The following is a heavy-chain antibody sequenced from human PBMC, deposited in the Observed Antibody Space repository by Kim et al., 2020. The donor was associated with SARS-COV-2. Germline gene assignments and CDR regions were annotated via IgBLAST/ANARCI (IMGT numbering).Heavy chain of an antibody. CDR2: IIPIFGTA. CDR1: GGTFSSYA. D-gene: IGHD6-19*01. Sequence: SVKVSCKASGGTFSSYAISWVRQAPGQGLEWMGGIIPIFGTANYAQKFQGRVTITADESTSTAYMELSSLRSEDTAVYYCARGGYSSGWGAYYYYYGMDVWGQGTTVTVSS. V-gene: IGHV1-69*13. J-gene: IGHJ6*02. CDR3: ARGGYSSGWGAYYYYYGMDV.